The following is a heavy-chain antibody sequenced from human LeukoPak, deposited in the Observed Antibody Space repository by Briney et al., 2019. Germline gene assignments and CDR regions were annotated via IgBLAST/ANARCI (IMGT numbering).Heavy chain of an antibody. Sequence: PSETLSLTCTVSGGSFSSPNYYCSWIRQPAGKGLEWIGRIYTTGFTNYHPSLKSRVTVSIDTSKNQFYLKLTSVTAADTAVYYCAREDYNFLWGQGTLVTVSS. J-gene: IGHJ4*02. CDR2: IYTTGFT. V-gene: IGHV4-61*02. CDR3: AREDYNFL. D-gene: IGHD3-3*01. CDR1: GGSFSSPNYY.